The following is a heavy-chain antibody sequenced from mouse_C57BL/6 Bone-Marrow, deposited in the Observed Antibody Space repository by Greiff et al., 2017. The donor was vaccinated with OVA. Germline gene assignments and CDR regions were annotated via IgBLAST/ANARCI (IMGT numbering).Heavy chain of an antibody. J-gene: IGHJ2*01. CDR3: ARGGFITTVVATGDFDY. D-gene: IGHD1-1*01. CDR2: IFPGSGST. Sequence: VQLQQSGPELVKPGASVKISCKASGYTFTDYYINWVKQRPGQGLEWIGWIFPGSGSTYYNEKFKGKATLTVDKSSSTAYMLLSSLTSEDSAVYFCARGGFITTVVATGDFDYWGQGTTLTVSS. V-gene: IGHV1-75*01. CDR1: GYTFTDYY.